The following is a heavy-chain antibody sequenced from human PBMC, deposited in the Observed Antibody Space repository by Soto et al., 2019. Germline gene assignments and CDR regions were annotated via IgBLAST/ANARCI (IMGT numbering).Heavy chain of an antibody. CDR2: IYYSGST. CDR3: ARGALYYDILTGYSPGAFDI. Sequence: QVQLQESGPGLVKPSQTLSLTCTVYGGSISSGGYYWSWIRQHPGKGLEWIGYIYYSGSTYYNPSLKSRVTISVDTSKNQFSLKLSSVTAADTAVYYCARGALYYDILTGYSPGAFDIWGQGTMVTVSS. D-gene: IGHD3-9*01. CDR1: GGSISSGGYY. J-gene: IGHJ3*02. V-gene: IGHV4-31*03.